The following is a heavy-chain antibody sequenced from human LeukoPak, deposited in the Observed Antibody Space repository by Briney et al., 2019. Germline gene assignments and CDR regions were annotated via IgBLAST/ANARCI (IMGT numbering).Heavy chain of an antibody. CDR1: GFTFSSYW. Sequence: GGSLRLSCAASGFTFSSYWMSWVRQAPGKGLEWVANIKQDGSEKYYVASVKGRFTISRDNAKNSLYLQMNSLRAEDTAVYYCAREYCGGDCYYGYWGQGTLVTVSS. D-gene: IGHD2-21*01. J-gene: IGHJ4*02. V-gene: IGHV3-7*01. CDR3: AREYCGGDCYYGY. CDR2: IKQDGSEK.